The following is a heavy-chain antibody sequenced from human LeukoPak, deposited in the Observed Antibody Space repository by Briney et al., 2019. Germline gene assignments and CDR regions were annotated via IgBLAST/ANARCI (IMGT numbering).Heavy chain of an antibody. CDR3: ARSAAPYYVSSGYYYAYN. D-gene: IGHD3-22*01. V-gene: IGHV5-51*01. J-gene: IGHJ4*02. CDR1: GYSFTSYW. CDR2: IYPGDSDT. Sequence: GESLKISCKGSGYSFTSYWIGWVRQMPGKGLEWMGIIYPGDSDTRYSPSFQGQVTISADKSISTAYLQWSSLKASDTAMYYCARSAAPYYVSSGYYYAYNWGQGTLVTVSS.